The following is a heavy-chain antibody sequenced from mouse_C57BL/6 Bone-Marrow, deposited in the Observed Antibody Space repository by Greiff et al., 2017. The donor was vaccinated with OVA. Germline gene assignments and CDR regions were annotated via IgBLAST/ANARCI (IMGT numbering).Heavy chain of an antibody. J-gene: IGHJ1*03. D-gene: IGHD1-1*01. CDR2: IDPSDSYT. CDR3: ANDYYGSSYWYFDV. Sequence: VQLQQPGAELMMPGASVKLSCKASGYTFTSYWMHWVKQRPGQGLEWIGEIDPSDSYTNYNQKFKGKSTLTVDKSSSTAYMQLSSLTSEDSAVYYCANDYYGSSYWYFDVWGTGTTVTVSS. CDR1: GYTFTSYW. V-gene: IGHV1-69*01.